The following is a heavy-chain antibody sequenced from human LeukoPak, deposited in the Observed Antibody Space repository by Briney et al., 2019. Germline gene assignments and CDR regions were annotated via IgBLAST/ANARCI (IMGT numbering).Heavy chain of an antibody. J-gene: IGHJ3*02. D-gene: IGHD3-22*01. Sequence: ASVKVSCKASGYTFNNYDINWVRQAPGQGLEWMGWINPNSGGTNYAQKFQGWVTMTRDTSISTAYMELRSLRSDDTAVYYCAREGSGYYLRSAFDIWGQGTMVTVSS. CDR2: INPNSGGT. CDR1: GYTFNNYD. CDR3: AREGSGYYLRSAFDI. V-gene: IGHV1-2*04.